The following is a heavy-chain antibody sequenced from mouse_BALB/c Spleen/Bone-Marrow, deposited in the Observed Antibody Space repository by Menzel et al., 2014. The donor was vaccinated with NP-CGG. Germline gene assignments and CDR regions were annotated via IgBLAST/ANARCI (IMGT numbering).Heavy chain of an antibody. Sequence: EVKLVESGGGLVQPGGSRKFSCTASGFTFSSFGMHWVRQAPEKGLEWVAYISSDSDTIYYADTVKGRFTISRDNPKNTLFLQMTSLRSEDTAMYYCTRDHDYDWYFDVWGAGTTVTVSS. J-gene: IGHJ1*01. CDR3: TRDHDYDWYFDV. D-gene: IGHD2-4*01. CDR1: GFTFSSFG. V-gene: IGHV5-17*02. CDR2: ISSDSDTI.